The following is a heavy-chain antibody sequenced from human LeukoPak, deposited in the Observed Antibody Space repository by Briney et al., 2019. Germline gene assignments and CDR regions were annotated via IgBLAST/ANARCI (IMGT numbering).Heavy chain of an antibody. D-gene: IGHD2/OR15-2a*01. CDR1: GYTFTGYY. Sequence: ASVKVSCKASGYTFTGYYIHWVRQAPGQGLEWMGWINPNSGGTNYAQKFQGRGTMTRDTSHSTAYMELSRLRSDDTAVYYCARPLQFNSDDAFDIWGQGTMVTVSS. V-gene: IGHV1-2*02. J-gene: IGHJ3*02. CDR2: INPNSGGT. CDR3: ARPLQFNSDDAFDI.